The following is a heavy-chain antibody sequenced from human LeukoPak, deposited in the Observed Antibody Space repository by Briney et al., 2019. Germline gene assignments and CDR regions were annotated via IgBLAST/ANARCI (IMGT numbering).Heavy chain of an antibody. CDR2: INPSGGST. D-gene: IGHD6-13*01. J-gene: IGHJ6*02. V-gene: IGHV1-46*01. CDR1: GYTFTSYY. CDR3: ARVGSWGSSSWYDYYYGMDV. Sequence: ASVKVSCKASGYTFTSYYMHWVRQAPGQGLEWMGIINPSGGSTSYAQKFQGRVTMTRDTSTSTVYMELSSLRSEDTAVYYCARVGSWGSSSWYDYYYGMDVWGQGTTVTVSS.